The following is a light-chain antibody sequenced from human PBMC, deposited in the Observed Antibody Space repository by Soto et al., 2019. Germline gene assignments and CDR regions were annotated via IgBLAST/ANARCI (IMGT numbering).Light chain of an antibody. Sequence: QSVLTQPPSVSAAPGQKVTISSHGSSSNIANKYVSWYQQLPGTAPKLRIYDNNKRPSGIPDRFSGSKSGTSATLGITGLQTGDEADYYCGTWDTSLSVGGGFGTGTKSPS. J-gene: IGLJ1*01. CDR1: SSNIANKY. CDR2: DNN. CDR3: GTWDTSLSVGGG. V-gene: IGLV1-51*01.